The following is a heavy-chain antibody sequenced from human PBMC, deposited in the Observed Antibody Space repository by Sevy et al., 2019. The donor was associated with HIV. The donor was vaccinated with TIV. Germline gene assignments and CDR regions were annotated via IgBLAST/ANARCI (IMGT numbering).Heavy chain of an antibody. CDR3: AREGVAWRWLQINWFDP. CDR1: GFTFSSYS. V-gene: IGHV3-48*02. J-gene: IGHJ5*02. D-gene: IGHD5-12*01. Sequence: GGSLRLSCAASGFTFSSYSMNWVRQAPGKGLEWVSYISSSSSTIYYADSVKGRFTISRDNAKNSLYLQMNSLRDEDTAVYYCAREGVAWRWLQINWFDPWGQRTLVTVSS. CDR2: ISSSSSTI.